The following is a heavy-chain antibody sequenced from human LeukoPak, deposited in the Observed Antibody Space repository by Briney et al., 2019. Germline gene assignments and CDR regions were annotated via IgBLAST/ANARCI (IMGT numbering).Heavy chain of an antibody. CDR2: ISYDGSNK. Sequence: GGSLRLSCAASGFTFSSYAMHWVRQAPGKGLEGVTVISYDGSNKYYADSVRGRFTISRDNSKNTLYLQMNSLRGEDTAVYYCAKDGDTMSGTYYYDMDVWGKGTTVTIS. CDR3: AKDGDTMSGTYYYDMDV. CDR1: GFTFSSYA. V-gene: IGHV3-30*04. D-gene: IGHD1-26*01. J-gene: IGHJ6*03.